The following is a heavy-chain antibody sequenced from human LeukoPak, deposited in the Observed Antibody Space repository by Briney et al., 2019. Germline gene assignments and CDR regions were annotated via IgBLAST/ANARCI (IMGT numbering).Heavy chain of an antibody. CDR2: INPNSGGT. J-gene: IGHJ4*02. CDR3: ARDRERKIVGATAALGY. D-gene: IGHD1-26*01. CDR1: GYTFTGYY. Sequence: ASVKVSCKASGYTFTGYYMYWVRQAPGQGLEWMGWINPNSGGTNYAQKFQGRVTMTRDTSISTAYMELSRLRSDDTAVYYCARDRERKIVGATAALGYWGQGTLVTVSS. V-gene: IGHV1-2*02.